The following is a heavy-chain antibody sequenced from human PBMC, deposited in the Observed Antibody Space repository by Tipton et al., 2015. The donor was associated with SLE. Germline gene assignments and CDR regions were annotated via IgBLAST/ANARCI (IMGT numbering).Heavy chain of an antibody. Sequence: TLSLTCTVSGDSISGANYFWNWIRQPAGKGLEWIGHIYTSRITNYNPSLKSRVTISADTSKNQFSLKLTSVTAADTAVYYCARKSRAWGAYAYWGQGIRVTVSS. D-gene: IGHD5-12*01. CDR3: ARKSRAWGAYAY. CDR1: GDSISGANYF. CDR2: IYTSRIT. J-gene: IGHJ4*02. V-gene: IGHV4-61*09.